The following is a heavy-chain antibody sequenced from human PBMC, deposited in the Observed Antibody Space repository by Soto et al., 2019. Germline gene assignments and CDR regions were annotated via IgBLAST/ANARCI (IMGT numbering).Heavy chain of an antibody. CDR2: ISSSSSYT. CDR1: GFTFSDYY. J-gene: IGHJ4*02. V-gene: IGHV3-11*06. Sequence: QVQLVESGGGLVKPGGSLRLSCAASGFTFSDYYMSWIRQAPGKGLEWVSYISSSSSYTNYADSVKGRFTISRDNAKNPRYLQMGGLGAEDRAVDYCARDGGYSYGTRGFDYWGQGSLVTVAS. D-gene: IGHD5-18*01. CDR3: ARDGGYSYGTRGFDY.